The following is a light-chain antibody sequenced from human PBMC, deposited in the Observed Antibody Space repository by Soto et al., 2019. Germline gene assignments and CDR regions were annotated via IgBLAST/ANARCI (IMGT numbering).Light chain of an antibody. V-gene: IGKV3-20*01. Sequence: EIVLMQSPGTLSLSPGERATLSCRASQSVTNNYLAWYQQKPGQAPRLLIYGASSRATGVPDRFSGSGSGTDFAHTITRLEPEAFAVYDCQQYGISPLMYTFGQGTKLGVK. CDR2: GAS. J-gene: IGKJ2*01. CDR1: QSVTNNY. CDR3: QQYGISPLMYT.